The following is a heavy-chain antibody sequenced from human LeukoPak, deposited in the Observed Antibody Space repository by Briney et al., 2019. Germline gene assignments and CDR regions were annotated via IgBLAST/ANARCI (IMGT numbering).Heavy chain of an antibody. CDR2: MNPNNSDT. V-gene: IGHV1-8*01. J-gene: IGHJ1*01. D-gene: IGHD1-26*01. CDR1: GYIFPSYE. CDR3: ARGPGGAGTTNPMDY. Sequence: ASVRVCCKPSGYIFPSYEINWVRQAPGQGLEWMGWMNPNNSDTGYAQKFQGRVTMSRNTSISTAYMELSSLRSEDTAVYFWARGPGGAGTTNPMDYWGRGTLVSVSS.